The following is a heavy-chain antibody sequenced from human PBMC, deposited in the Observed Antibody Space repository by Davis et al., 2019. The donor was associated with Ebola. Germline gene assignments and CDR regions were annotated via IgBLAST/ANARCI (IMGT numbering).Heavy chain of an antibody. CDR1: GFTFDDYA. D-gene: IGHD2/OR15-2a*01. Sequence: SLKISCAASGFTFDDYAMHWVRQAPGKGLEWVSGISWNSGSIGYADSVKGRFTISRDNAKNSLYLQMNSLRTEDTALYYCAKDFLSLLWYYGMDVWGQGTTVTVSS. CDR2: ISWNSGSI. CDR3: AKDFLSLLWYYGMDV. J-gene: IGHJ6*02. V-gene: IGHV3-9*01.